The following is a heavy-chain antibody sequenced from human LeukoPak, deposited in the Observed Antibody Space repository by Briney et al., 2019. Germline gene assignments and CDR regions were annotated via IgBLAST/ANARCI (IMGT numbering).Heavy chain of an antibody. V-gene: IGHV1-69*13. CDR2: IIPIFGTA. CDR3: ARGDYGDYRLSNYYYMDV. CDR1: GGTFSSYA. D-gene: IGHD4-17*01. Sequence: ASVKVSCKASGGTFSSYAISWVRQAPGQGLEWMGGIIPIFGTANYAQKFQGRVTITADESTSTAYMELSSLRSEDTAVYYCARGDYGDYRLSNYYYMDVWGKGTTVTVSS. J-gene: IGHJ6*03.